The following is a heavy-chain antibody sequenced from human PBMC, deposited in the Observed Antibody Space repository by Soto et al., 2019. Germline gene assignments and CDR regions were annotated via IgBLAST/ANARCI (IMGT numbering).Heavy chain of an antibody. J-gene: IGHJ6*02. CDR1: GFTFSSYG. CDR2: IWYDGSYK. D-gene: IGHD3-9*01. CDR3: ARTIDYYYYGMDV. V-gene: IGHV3-33*01. Sequence: QVQVVESGGGVVQPGRSLRLSCAASGFTFSSYGMHWVRKAPGKGLEWVAVIWYDGSYKYYADSVKGRFTISRDNSKNTLYLQMNSLRAEDTAVYYCARTIDYYYYGMDVWGQGTTVTVSS.